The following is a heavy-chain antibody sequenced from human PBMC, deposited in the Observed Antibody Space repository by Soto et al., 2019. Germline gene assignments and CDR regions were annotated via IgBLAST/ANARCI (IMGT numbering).Heavy chain of an antibody. Sequence: QLQLQESGPGLVKPSETLSLTCTVSGGSISSSSYYWGWIRQPPGKGLEWIGSIYYSGSTYYNPSLKSRVTISVDTSKNQFSLKLSSVTAADTAVYYCARHSGGLGRLAEKNWFDPWGQGTLVTVSS. V-gene: IGHV4-39*01. CDR1: GGSISSSSYY. J-gene: IGHJ5*02. D-gene: IGHD3-16*01. CDR2: IYYSGST. CDR3: ARHSGGLGRLAEKNWFDP.